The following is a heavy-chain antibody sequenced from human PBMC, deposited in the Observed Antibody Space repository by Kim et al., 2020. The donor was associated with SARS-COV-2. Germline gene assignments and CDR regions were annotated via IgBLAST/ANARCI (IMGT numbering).Heavy chain of an antibody. V-gene: IGHV3-43*01. Sequence: VKGRCTISRDNSKSSRYLQMNSLRTADTALYYCAKDTTTVGDLWGYFDSWGQGTLVTVSS. J-gene: IGHJ4*02. CDR3: AKDTTTVGDLWGYFDS. D-gene: IGHD1-1*01.